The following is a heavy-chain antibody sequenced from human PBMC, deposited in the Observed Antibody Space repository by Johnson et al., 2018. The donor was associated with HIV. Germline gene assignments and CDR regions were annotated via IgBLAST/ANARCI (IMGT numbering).Heavy chain of an antibody. J-gene: IGHJ3*01. D-gene: IGHD4-11*01. Sequence: QVQLLESGGGVVQPGRSLRLSCAASGFAFSIYGMHWVRQAPGKGLEWVAFIRYDGSNKDYVDSVKGRFTISRDNSKNTLDLQMNILRTEDTAVYYCAKDSKRELVQGKDAFDCWGQGTMVIVSS. V-gene: IGHV3-30*02. CDR2: IRYDGSNK. CDR3: AKDSKRELVQGKDAFDC. CDR1: GFAFSIYG.